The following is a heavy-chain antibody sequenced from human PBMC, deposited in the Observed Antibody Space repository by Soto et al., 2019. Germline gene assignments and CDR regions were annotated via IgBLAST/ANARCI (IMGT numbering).Heavy chain of an antibody. CDR1: GFSLSADGVG. J-gene: IGHJ3*01. CDR2: IYWDDEK. D-gene: IGHD2-2*01. CDR3: AHAYGGTSWPNDAFDV. V-gene: IGHV2-5*02. Sequence: QITLKESGPTLVKPTQTLTLTCTFSGFSLSADGVGVGWIRQPPGKALEWLALIYWDDEKRYRPSLKSRLTIPKDTSKNQVVLTITNMDPVDTATYYCAHAYGGTSWPNDAFDVWGQGTVVTVSS.